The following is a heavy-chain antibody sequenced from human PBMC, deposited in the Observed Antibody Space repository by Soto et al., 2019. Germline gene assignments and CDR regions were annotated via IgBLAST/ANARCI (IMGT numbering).Heavy chain of an antibody. CDR3: AASSTDDHFDY. Sequence: GESLKISCKASGYSFTSYWIGWVRQMPGKGLEWMGIIYPGDSDTRYSTSFQGQITISDDQSISTAYLPKRSLKDAVTAMYYCAASSTDDHFDYRGQGTLVTVSS. D-gene: IGHD4-17*01. CDR1: GYSFTSYW. J-gene: IGHJ4*02. CDR2: IYPGDSDT. V-gene: IGHV5-51*01.